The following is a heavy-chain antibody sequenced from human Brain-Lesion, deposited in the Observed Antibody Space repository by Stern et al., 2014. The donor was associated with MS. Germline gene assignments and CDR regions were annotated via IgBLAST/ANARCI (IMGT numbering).Heavy chain of an antibody. CDR1: GASISNTQW. Sequence: VQLVESGPGLVKPSGTLSLTCAVSGASISNTQWWTWVRQSPGKGLEWIGEIYQSGSANYNPPLRSRVTISVDRSKNSFSLKLTSVTAADTAVYYCARDPRRGGLSGYYHGMDVWGQGTTVTVSS. CDR3: ARDPRRGGLSGYYHGMDV. V-gene: IGHV4-4*02. J-gene: IGHJ6*02. CDR2: IYQSGSA. D-gene: IGHD3-10*01.